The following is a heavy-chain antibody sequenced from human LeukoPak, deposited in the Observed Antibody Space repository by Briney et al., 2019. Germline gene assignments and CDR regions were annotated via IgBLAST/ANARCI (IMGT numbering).Heavy chain of an antibody. J-gene: IGHJ4*02. CDR3: ARRSGIAVAGAFDY. CDR2: ISGSGGSR. Sequence: GGTLRLSCAASGFTFSTYGMSWVRQAPGKGLEWVSGISGSGGSRFYTDSVKGRFTISRDNSKNTLYLQMNSLRAEDTAVYYCARRSGIAVAGAFDYWGQGTLVTVSS. CDR1: GFTFSTYG. V-gene: IGHV3-23*01. D-gene: IGHD6-19*01.